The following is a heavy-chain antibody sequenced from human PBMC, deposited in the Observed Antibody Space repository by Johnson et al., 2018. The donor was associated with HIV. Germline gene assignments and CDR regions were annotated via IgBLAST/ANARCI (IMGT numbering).Heavy chain of an antibody. D-gene: IGHD3-16*01. J-gene: IGHJ3*02. CDR3: AKEGEAFDI. CDR1: GFTFSSYA. Sequence: VQLVESGGGLVQPRGSLRLSCAASGFTFSSYAMHWVRQAPGKGLEYVSAISSNGGRTYYANSVKGRFTMSRDNSKNTLYVQMNSLRAEDTAVYYCAKEGEAFDIWGQGTMVTVSS. V-gene: IGHV3-64*01. CDR2: ISSNGGRT.